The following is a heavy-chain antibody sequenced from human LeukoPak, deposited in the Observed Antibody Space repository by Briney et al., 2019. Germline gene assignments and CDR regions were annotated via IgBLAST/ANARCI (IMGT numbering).Heavy chain of an antibody. D-gene: IGHD5-12*01. Sequence: ASVKVSCTASGYTFTSYAMHWVRQAPGQRLEWMGWINAGNGNTKYSQKFQGRVTITRDTSASTAYMELSSLRSEDTAVYYCARDPISYSDYEDWGQGTLVTVSS. J-gene: IGHJ4*02. CDR2: INAGNGNT. CDR1: GYTFTSYA. CDR3: ARDPISYSDYED. V-gene: IGHV1-3*01.